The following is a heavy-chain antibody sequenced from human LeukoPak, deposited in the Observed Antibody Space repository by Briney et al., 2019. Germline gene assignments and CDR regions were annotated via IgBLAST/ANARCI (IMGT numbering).Heavy chain of an antibody. CDR3: TRDSGTYNWLDP. CDR1: GFTFSTYG. Sequence: PGGSLTLSCAASGFTFSTYGMHWVRQASGKGLEWVGRIKSKTNSYATAYTASVNGRFTISRDDSKNTAYLQMNSLKTEDTALYYCTRDSGTYNWLDPWGQGTLVTVSS. V-gene: IGHV3-73*01. CDR2: IKSKTNSYAT. D-gene: IGHD1-26*01. J-gene: IGHJ5*02.